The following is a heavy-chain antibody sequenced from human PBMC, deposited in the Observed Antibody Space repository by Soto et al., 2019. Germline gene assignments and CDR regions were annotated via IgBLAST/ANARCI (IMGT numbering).Heavy chain of an antibody. J-gene: IGHJ6*02. CDR3: AKDASDYYDSSGYSPNGMDV. Sequence: EVQLVESGGGLVQPGRSLRLSCAASGFTFDDYAMHWVRQAPGKGLEWGSGISWNSGSIGYADSVKGRFTISRDNAKNSLYLQMNSLRAEDTALYYCAKDASDYYDSSGYSPNGMDVWGQGTTVTVSS. D-gene: IGHD3-22*01. V-gene: IGHV3-9*01. CDR2: ISWNSGSI. CDR1: GFTFDDYA.